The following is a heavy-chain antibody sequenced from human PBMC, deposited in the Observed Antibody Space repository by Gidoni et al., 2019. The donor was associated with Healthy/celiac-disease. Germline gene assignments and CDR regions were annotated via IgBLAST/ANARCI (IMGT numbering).Heavy chain of an antibody. V-gene: IGHV3-21*01. D-gene: IGHD3-9*01. CDR2: ISSSSSYI. CDR3: ARDLTYYDILTTYYYYGMDV. CDR1: GFTFRSYS. Sequence: EVQLVESGGGLVKPGGSLRLSCAASGFTFRSYSMNWVRQAPGKGLEWVSSISSSSSYIYYADSVKGRFTISRDNAKNSLYLQMNSLRAEDTAVYYCARDLTYYDILTTYYYYGMDVWGQGTTVTVSS. J-gene: IGHJ6*02.